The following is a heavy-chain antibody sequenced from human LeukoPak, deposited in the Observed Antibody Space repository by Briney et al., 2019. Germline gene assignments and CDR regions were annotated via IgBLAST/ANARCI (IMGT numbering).Heavy chain of an antibody. V-gene: IGHV5-51*01. J-gene: IGHJ4*02. CDR3: ATQVGEDYYDSSGYYYFDY. Sequence: GESLKISCRGSGYSFTSYWIGWVRQMPGKGLEWMGIIYPGDSDTRYSPSFQGQVTISADKSISPAYLQWSSLKASDTAMYYCATQVGEDYYDSSGYYYFDYWGQGTLVTVSS. CDR2: IYPGDSDT. D-gene: IGHD3-22*01. CDR1: GYSFTSYW.